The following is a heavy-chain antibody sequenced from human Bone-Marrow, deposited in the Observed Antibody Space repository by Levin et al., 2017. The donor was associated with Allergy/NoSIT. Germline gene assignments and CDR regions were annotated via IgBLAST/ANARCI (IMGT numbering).Heavy chain of an antibody. CDR3: ARHGMGYCSGNTGYGHFAADG. CDR2: IHYSGIT. D-gene: IGHD2-15*01. CDR1: GASISTNNYY. J-gene: IGHJ6*02. Sequence: SETLSLTCTVSGASISTNNYYWGWIRQPPGEALEWIGGIHYSGITYYNPSLKSRVTISVDTSKNQFSLKVPSVTAADTAVYHCARHGMGYCSGNTGYGHFAADGWGQGTTVTVSS. V-gene: IGHV4-39*01.